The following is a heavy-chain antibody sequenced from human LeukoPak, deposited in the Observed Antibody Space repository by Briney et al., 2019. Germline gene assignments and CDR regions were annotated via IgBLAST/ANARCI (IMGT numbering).Heavy chain of an antibody. D-gene: IGHD1-26*01. Sequence: PGGSLRLSCAVSGFTFSQYAIHWVRQAPGKWLEWVAVISYDGNHKYYADSVKGRFTISRDNSKNTLYLQVNSLRAEDTAVYYCAKGGKWDVTPFDYWGQGTLVTVSS. CDR3: AKGGKWDVTPFDY. V-gene: IGHV3-30-3*01. CDR2: ISYDGNHK. CDR1: GFTFSQYA. J-gene: IGHJ4*02.